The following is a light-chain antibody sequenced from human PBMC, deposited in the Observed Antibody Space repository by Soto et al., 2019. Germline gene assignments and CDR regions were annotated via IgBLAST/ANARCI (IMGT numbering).Light chain of an antibody. CDR2: DVS. CDR1: SSDVGGYNY. CDR3: SSYTSTNSWV. J-gene: IGLJ3*02. V-gene: IGLV2-14*01. Sequence: QSALTQSASVSGSPGQSITISCTGTSSDVGGYNYVSWYQQHPGKAPKLIIYDVSNRPSGVSTRFSGSKSGNTASLTISGLQAEYEADYSYSSYTSTNSWVFGGGTKLTVL.